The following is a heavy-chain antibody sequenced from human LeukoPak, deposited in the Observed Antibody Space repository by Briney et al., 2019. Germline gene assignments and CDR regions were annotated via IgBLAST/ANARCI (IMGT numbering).Heavy chain of an antibody. Sequence: GASVKVSCKASGYTFTSHYMHWVRQAPGQGLEWMGLINPSGSSTLYAQKLQGRVTMTTDTSTSTAYMELRSLRSDDTAVYYCARDRTRPPYYYDNSGYYPIDYWGQGTLVTVSS. CDR3: ARDRTRPPYYYDNSGYYPIDY. D-gene: IGHD3-22*01. J-gene: IGHJ4*02. V-gene: IGHV1-46*01. CDR2: INPSGSST. CDR1: GYTFTSHY.